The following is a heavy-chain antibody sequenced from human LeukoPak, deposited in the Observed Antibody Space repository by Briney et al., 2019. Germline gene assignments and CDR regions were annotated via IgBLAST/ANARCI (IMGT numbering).Heavy chain of an antibody. D-gene: IGHD5-12*01. V-gene: IGHV4-59*08. CDR3: ARTPNYGGYVRSDYFDY. J-gene: IGHJ4*02. CDR2: IYYSGST. CDR1: GGSISSYY. Sequence: PSETLSLTCTVSGGSISSYYWSWIRQPPGKGLEWIGYIYYSGSTSYNPSLKSRVTISVDTSKNQFSLKLSSVTAADTAVYYCARTPNYGGYVRSDYFDYWGQGTLVTVSS.